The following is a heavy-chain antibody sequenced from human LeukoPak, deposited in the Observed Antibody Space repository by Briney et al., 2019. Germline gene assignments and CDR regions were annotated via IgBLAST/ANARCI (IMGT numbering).Heavy chain of an antibody. J-gene: IGHJ4*02. D-gene: IGHD5-24*01. V-gene: IGHV3-23*01. CDR1: GFSFSSHA. CDR3: TRDPFDY. CDR2: ISGSGDST. Sequence: GGSLRLSCGASGFSFSSHAMNWVRQAPGKGLEWVSLISGSGDSTYYADSVKGRFTISRDNSKNTLYLQMNSLRAEDTGVYYCTRDPFDYWGQGTLVTVSS.